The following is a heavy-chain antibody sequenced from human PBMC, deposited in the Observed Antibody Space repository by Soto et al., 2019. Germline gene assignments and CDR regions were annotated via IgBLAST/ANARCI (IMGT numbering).Heavy chain of an antibody. D-gene: IGHD3-10*01. J-gene: IGHJ6*02. CDR2: ISGSAGST. V-gene: IGHV3-23*01. Sequence: GGSLRLSCAASGFTLSSYAMSWVRQAPGKGLEWISAISGSAGSTYYADSVKGRFTISRDNSKNTLYLQMNSLRVEDTAVYYCAKGASGSSSLYYYYGMDLWGQGTTVTLXS. CDR3: AKGASGSSSLYYYYGMDL. CDR1: GFTLSSYA.